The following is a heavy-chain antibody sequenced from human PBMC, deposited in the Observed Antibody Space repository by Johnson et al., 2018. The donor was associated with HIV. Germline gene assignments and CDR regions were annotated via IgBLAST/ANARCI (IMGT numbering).Heavy chain of an antibody. J-gene: IGHJ3*02. D-gene: IGHD3-3*01. CDR1: GFTFSSYA. V-gene: IGHV3-30*04. Sequence: VQLVESGGGVVQPGRSLRLSCAASGFTFSSYAMHWVRQAPGKGLEWVALISYDGGEKYYADSVKGRFTISRDNTKNTLYLQMNSLRPEDTAVYYCARELTLDWLNPTIWGQGTMVTVSS. CDR2: ISYDGGEK. CDR3: ARELTLDWLNPTI.